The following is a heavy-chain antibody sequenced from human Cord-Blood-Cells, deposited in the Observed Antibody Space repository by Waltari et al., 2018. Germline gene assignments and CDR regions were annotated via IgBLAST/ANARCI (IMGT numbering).Heavy chain of an antibody. CDR1: GYTFTGYY. Sequence: QVQLVQSGAEVKKPGASVKVSCKASGYTFTGYYMHWVRQAPGQGREWMGRINPNSGGRNYAQKFQSRVTRTRDTSISTAYMWLSRLRSDDTAVDYCARDSSRFSRHIGSRAFDIWGQGTMVTVSS. CDR3: ARDSSRFSRHIGSRAFDI. D-gene: IGHD5-12*01. CDR2: INPNSGGR. V-gene: IGHV1-2*01. J-gene: IGHJ3*02.